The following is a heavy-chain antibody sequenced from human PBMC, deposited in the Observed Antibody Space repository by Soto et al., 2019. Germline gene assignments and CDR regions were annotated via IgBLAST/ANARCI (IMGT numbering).Heavy chain of an antibody. CDR3: AYSTGWYRHDV. Sequence: QVLLQESGPGLVKPSGTLSLTCAVSGDSISNSRWWTWVRQPPGKGLEWIGDIFHSGDTNYNPSLKSRVFISVDRSQHQFSLKVSSVTAADTAVYYCAYSTGWYRHDVWGQGTLVTVSS. CDR2: IFHSGDT. V-gene: IGHV4-4*02. D-gene: IGHD6-19*01. CDR1: GDSISNSRW. J-gene: IGHJ3*01.